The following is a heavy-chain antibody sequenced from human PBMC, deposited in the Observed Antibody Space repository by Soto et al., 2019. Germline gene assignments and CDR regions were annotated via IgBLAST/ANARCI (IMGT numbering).Heavy chain of an antibody. V-gene: IGHV1-69*02. D-gene: IGHD3-10*01. CDR3: ANNYGSGSAPFGY. CDR1: GDTFSFYT. CDR2: IIPMVRMA. J-gene: IGHJ4*02. Sequence: QVQLVQSGAELKKPGSSVKVSCTASGDTFSFYTMNWVRQAPGQGPEWMGRIIPMVRMANYAQKFQGRVTLLADEATSTSDMELSSLRSEDTAVYCCANNYGSGSAPFGYWGEGTLVTVSS.